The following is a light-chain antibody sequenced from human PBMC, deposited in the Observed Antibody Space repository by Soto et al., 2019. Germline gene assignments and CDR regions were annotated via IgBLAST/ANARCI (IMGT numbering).Light chain of an antibody. CDR2: AAS. CDR1: QSVTTNY. V-gene: IGKV3-20*01. CDR3: QQYGRSPYT. Sequence: EVVMRQSPATLSLSPGERATLSCRASQSVTTNYLGWYQQKPGQAPRLLIYAASSRATGIPDRFSGSGSGTDFNLTISRLEPEDFAVYYCQQYGRSPYTFGQGTKVDIK. J-gene: IGKJ2*01.